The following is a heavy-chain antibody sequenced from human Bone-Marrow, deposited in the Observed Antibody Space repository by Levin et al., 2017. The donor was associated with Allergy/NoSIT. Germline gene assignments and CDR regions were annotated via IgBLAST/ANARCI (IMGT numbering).Heavy chain of an antibody. CDR3: MRYRQGDHFIDF. CDR1: GYNFPDYW. Sequence: GESLKISCQGFGYNFPDYWIGWVRQTSGEGLEWVGIFYCGGSEISYSPSFQGQVTISVDKSITTAYLQWNTLEASDTAIYYCMRYRQGDHFIDFWGQGTLVTVSS. J-gene: IGHJ4*02. V-gene: IGHV5-51*01. D-gene: IGHD2-21*02. CDR2: FYCGGSEI.